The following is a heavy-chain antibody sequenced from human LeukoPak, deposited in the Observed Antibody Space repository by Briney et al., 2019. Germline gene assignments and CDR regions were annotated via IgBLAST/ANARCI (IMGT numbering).Heavy chain of an antibody. Sequence: KPSETLSLTCAVYGGSFSGYYWSWIRQPPGKGLEWIGEINHSGSTNYNPSLKSRVTISVDTSKNQFSLKLSSVTAADTAVYYCATARYFQHWGQGTLVTVSS. J-gene: IGHJ1*01. CDR2: INHSGST. V-gene: IGHV4-34*01. CDR1: GGSFSGYY. CDR3: ATARYFQH.